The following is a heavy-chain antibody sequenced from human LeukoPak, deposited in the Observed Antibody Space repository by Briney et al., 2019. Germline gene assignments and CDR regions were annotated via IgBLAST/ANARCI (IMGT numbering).Heavy chain of an antibody. V-gene: IGHV3-74*01. J-gene: IGHJ5*02. CDR3: ARGAYYDILTGYQIPGNWFDP. Sequence: GGSLRLSCAASGFTFSSYWMHWVRQAPGKGLVWVSRINSDGSSTSYADSVKGRFTISRDNAKNTLYLQMNSLRAEDTAVYYCARGAYYDILTGYQIPGNWFDPWGQGTLVTVSS. D-gene: IGHD3-9*01. CDR2: INSDGSST. CDR1: GFTFSSYW.